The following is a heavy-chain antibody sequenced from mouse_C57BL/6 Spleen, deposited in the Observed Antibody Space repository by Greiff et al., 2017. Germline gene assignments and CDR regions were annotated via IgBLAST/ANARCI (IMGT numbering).Heavy chain of an antibody. CDR3: ARRGQLGYYFDY. CDR2: IDPSDSET. CDR1: GYTFTSYW. D-gene: IGHD3-2*01. Sequence: QVQLQQPGAELVRPGSSVKLSCKASGYTFTSYWMHWVKQRPIQGLEWIGNIDPSDSETLYNQKFKDKATLTVDKSSSTAYMQLSSLTSEDSAVYYCARRGQLGYYFDYWGQGTTLTVSS. V-gene: IGHV1-52*01. J-gene: IGHJ2*01.